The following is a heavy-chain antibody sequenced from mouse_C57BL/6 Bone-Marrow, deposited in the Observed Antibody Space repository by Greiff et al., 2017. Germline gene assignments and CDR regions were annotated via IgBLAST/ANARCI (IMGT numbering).Heavy chain of an antibody. J-gene: IGHJ2*01. CDR1: GYTFTSYG. CDR2: IYPRSGNT. D-gene: IGHD1-1*01. V-gene: IGHV1-81*01. CDR3: SREGYYGSSYDY. Sequence: QVQLQQSGAELARPGASVKLSCKASGYTFTSYGISWVKQRTGQGLEWIGEIYPRSGNTYYNEKFKGKATLTADKSSSTSYMELRSLTSEDAAVYFGSREGYYGSSYDYWGQGTTLTVSS.